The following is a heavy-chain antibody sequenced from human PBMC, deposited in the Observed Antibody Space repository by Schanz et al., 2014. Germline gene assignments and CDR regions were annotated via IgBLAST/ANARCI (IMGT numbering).Heavy chain of an antibody. CDR3: AKDPSHGDYDYYFDY. CDR1: GFTVSSNH. J-gene: IGHJ4*02. D-gene: IGHD3-22*01. Sequence: VQLLESGGGLVQPGGSLRLSCAVSGFTVSSNHMSWVRQAPGKGLEWVAVISYDGSNKYYADSVKGRFTISRDNSKNTLYLQMNSLRAEDTAVYYCAKDPSHGDYDYYFDYWGQGTLVTVSS. CDR2: ISYDGSNK. V-gene: IGHV3-30*18.